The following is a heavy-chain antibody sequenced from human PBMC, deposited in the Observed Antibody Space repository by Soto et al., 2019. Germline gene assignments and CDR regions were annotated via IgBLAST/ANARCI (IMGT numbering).Heavy chain of an antibody. J-gene: IGHJ5*02. V-gene: IGHV4-34*01. D-gene: IGHD3-16*01. CDR2: SNHVGGT. CDR3: VRIRYQLPSSVLWLDT. Sequence: PXETLSRPCPVYGGFLSDSNWTWIRQPPGKGLEWIGESNHVGGTNYNPSLKSRVTMSVDTSQNQFSPRLISATAADTAMYFCVRIRYQLPSSVLWLDTWAQGTPVTVSS. CDR1: GGFLSDSN.